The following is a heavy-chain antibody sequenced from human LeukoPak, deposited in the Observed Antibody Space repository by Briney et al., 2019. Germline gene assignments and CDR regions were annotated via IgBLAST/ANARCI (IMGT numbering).Heavy chain of an antibody. V-gene: IGHV4-31*03. D-gene: IGHD3-22*01. CDR3: ARVEAVTMIVVADRVGGWFDP. J-gene: IGHJ5*02. Sequence: PSETLSLTCTVSGGSISSSSYYWSWIRQHPGKGLEWIGYIYYSGSTYYNPSLKSRVTISVDTSKNQFSLKLSSVTAADTAVYYCARVEAVTMIVVADRVGGWFDPWGQGTLVTVSS. CDR1: GGSISSSSYY. CDR2: IYYSGST.